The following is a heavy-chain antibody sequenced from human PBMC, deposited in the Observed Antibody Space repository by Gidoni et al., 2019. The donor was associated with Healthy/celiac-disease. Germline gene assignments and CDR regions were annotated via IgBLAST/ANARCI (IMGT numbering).Heavy chain of an antibody. CDR3: ARLHYYDSSGPRTHAFDI. V-gene: IGHV3-20*01. CDR1: GFTFDDYG. D-gene: IGHD3-22*01. Sequence: EVQLVESGGGVVRPGGSLRLSCAASGFTFDDYGMSWVRQAPGKGLEWVSGINWNGGRTGYADSVKGRFTISRDNAKNSLYLQMNSLRAEDTALYHCARLHYYDSSGPRTHAFDIWGQGTMVTVSS. J-gene: IGHJ3*02. CDR2: INWNGGRT.